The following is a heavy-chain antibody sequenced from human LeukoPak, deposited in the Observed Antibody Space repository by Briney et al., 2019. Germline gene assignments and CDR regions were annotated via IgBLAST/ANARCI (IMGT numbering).Heavy chain of an antibody. CDR1: GGSISSSSYY. V-gene: IGHV4-39*01. CDR2: IHYSGST. CDR3: ARLSSGWYEGWFDP. Sequence: SETLSLTCTVSGGSISSSSYYWGWIRQPPGKGLEWIGSIHYSGSTYYNPSLKSRVTISVDTSKNQFSLKLSSVTAVDTAVYYCARLSSGWYEGWFDPWGQGTLVTVSS. D-gene: IGHD6-19*01. J-gene: IGHJ5*02.